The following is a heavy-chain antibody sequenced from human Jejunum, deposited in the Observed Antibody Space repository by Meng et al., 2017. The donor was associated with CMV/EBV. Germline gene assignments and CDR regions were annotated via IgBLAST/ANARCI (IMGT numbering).Heavy chain of an antibody. D-gene: IGHD2/OR15-2a*01. CDR2: ISWKGGDI. CDR3: IKDVHEYGALDAFDI. CDR1: GLRLDDNA. V-gene: IGHV3-9*01. J-gene: IGHJ3*02. Sequence: SGLRLDDNAMDWDRKHPGKGREWVSGISWKGGDIDYADSVKGRLTISRDNAKNSLYLQMNSLRAEDTALYYCIKDVHEYGALDAFDIWGLGTMVTVSS.